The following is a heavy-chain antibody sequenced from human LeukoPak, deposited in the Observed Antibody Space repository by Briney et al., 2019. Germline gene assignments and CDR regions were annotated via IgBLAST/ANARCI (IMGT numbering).Heavy chain of an antibody. CDR3: ARGRFGLSLDY. V-gene: IGHV3-66*01. CDR1: RFTVSSNY. D-gene: IGHD3-16*01. Sequence: GGSLRLSCAASRFTVSSNYMSWVRQAPGKGLGWVSFIYSSGSTYYADSVRGRFTISRDNSNNTLYLQMNSLRVEDTAVYYCARGRFGLSLDYWGQGTLVTVSS. CDR2: IYSSGST. J-gene: IGHJ4*02.